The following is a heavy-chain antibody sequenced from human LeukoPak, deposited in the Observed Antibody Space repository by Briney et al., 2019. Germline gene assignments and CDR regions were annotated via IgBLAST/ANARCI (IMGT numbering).Heavy chain of an antibody. CDR3: ARVGGYYDSSGYYYFLFDY. D-gene: IGHD3-22*01. J-gene: IGHJ4*02. Sequence: PGGSLRLSCAASRFTFSRSSMSWVRQAPGKGLEWVSYISSSSSTIYYADSVKGRFTISRDNAKTSLYLQMNSLRDEDTAVYYCARVGGYYDSSGYYYFLFDYWGQGSLVTVSS. V-gene: IGHV3-48*02. CDR2: ISSSSSTI. CDR1: RFTFSRSS.